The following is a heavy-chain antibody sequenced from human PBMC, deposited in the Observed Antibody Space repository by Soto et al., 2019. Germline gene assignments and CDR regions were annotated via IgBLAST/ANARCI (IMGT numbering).Heavy chain of an antibody. CDR3: ASLVERYCSGGSCPFMDV. V-gene: IGHV4-39*01. Sequence: SETLSLTCTVSGGSISSSSYYWCWIRQPPGKGLEWIGSIYYSGSTYYNPSLKSRVTISVDTSKNQFSLKLSSVTAADTAVYYCASLVERYCSGGSCPFMDVWGQGTTVTVSS. CDR2: IYYSGST. J-gene: IGHJ6*02. D-gene: IGHD2-15*01. CDR1: GGSISSSSYY.